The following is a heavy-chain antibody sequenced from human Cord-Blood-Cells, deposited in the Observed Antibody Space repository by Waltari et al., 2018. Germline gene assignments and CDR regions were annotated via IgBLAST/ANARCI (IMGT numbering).Heavy chain of an antibody. J-gene: IGHJ3*02. V-gene: IGHV3-7*01. CDR3: ARVTWNYVAFDI. CDR1: GFICSSYL. D-gene: IGHD1-7*01. CDR2: IKQDGSEK. Sequence: HLRASGRGLVQPGGSLRLSCVPSGFICSSYLMSWVRQAPGKGLEWVANIKQDGSEKYYVDSVKGRFTISRDNAKNSLYLQMNSLRAEDTAVYYCARVTWNYVAFDIWGQGTMVTVSS.